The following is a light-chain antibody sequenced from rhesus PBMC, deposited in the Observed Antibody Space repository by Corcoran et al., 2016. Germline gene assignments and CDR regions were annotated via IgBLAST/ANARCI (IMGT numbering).Light chain of an antibody. CDR3: QHYYDNPLS. V-gene: IGKV1S12*01. J-gene: IGKJ4*01. Sequence: DIQMTQSPSALSASIGDRVTISCRASQNIYSNLAWYQQKPGKAPKLLNFAVSSLQTGIPSRFSGSGSGTDFTLTINRLQPEDSAAYYCQHYYDNPLSFGGGTKVELK. CDR2: AVS. CDR1: QNIYSN.